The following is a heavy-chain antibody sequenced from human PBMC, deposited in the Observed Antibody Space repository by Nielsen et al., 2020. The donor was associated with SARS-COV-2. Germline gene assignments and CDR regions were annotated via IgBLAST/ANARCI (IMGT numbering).Heavy chain of an antibody. D-gene: IGHD2-2*01. J-gene: IGHJ4*02. Sequence: GESLKISCKAAGYSFTNYWIGWVRQMPGKGPEWMWVISHGDSDTRYSTAFQGQVTISAEQSITTAYLQWSSLKASDTAIYYCARQERFCSRTTCSRNYFDSWGQGNLVTVSS. CDR3: ARQERFCSRTTCSRNYFDS. V-gene: IGHV5-51*01. CDR2: ISHGDSDT. CDR1: GYSFTNYW.